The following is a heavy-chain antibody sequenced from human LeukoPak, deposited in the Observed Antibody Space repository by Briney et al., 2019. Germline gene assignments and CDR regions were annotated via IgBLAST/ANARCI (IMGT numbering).Heavy chain of an antibody. D-gene: IGHD2-21*01. CDR3: AREDSDAFDI. CDR2: IYSGGST. Sequence: GGSLRLSCAASGFTVSSKYMSWVRQAPGKGLEWVSVIYSGGSTYYADSVKGRFTISRDNSKNTLYLQMHSLRAEDTAVYYCAREDSDAFDIWGQGTMVTVSS. CDR1: GFTVSSKY. J-gene: IGHJ3*02. V-gene: IGHV3-66*01.